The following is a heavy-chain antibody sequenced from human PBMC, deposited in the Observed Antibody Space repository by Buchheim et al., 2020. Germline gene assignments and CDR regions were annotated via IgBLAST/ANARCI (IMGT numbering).Heavy chain of an antibody. CDR2: IYDRGST. CDR1: GASISSAGYS. CDR3: ARTIPDYGDYQDY. J-gene: IGHJ4*02. Sequence: QLQLQESGSGLVKPSQTLSLTCVVSGASISSAGYSWSWIRQPPGKGLEWIGYIYDRGSTYYNTPFRSRVTISVDRSKNQISLKLSSVTAADTAVYYCARTIPDYGDYQDYWGQGTL. V-gene: IGHV4-30-2*01. D-gene: IGHD4-17*01.